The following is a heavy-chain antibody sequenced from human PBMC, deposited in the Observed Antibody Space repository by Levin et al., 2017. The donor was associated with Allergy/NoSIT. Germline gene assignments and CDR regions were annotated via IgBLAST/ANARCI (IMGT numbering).Heavy chain of an antibody. D-gene: IGHD3-22*01. CDR2: IYPGDSDT. Sequence: AASVKVSCKGSGYIFTRYWIGWVRQMPGKGLEWMGIIYPGDSDTRYSPSFQGQVTISADKSISTVYLQWSSLKASDTAMYYCARYYDSSLGIDYWGQGILVTVSS. CDR3: ARYYDSSLGIDY. J-gene: IGHJ4*02. CDR1: GYIFTRYW. V-gene: IGHV5-51*01.